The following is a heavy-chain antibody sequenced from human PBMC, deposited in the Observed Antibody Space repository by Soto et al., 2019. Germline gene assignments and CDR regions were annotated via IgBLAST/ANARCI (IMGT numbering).Heavy chain of an antibody. V-gene: IGHV5-10-1*01. J-gene: IGHJ4*02. CDR1: GYSFTTYW. D-gene: IGHD6-19*01. CDR2: IDPTDFYT. Sequence: PGESLKISCQGSGYSFTTYWISWVRQMPGKGLEGMGRIDPTDFYTNYSPSFQGRVTISVDKSISTAYLQWSSLKASDTAMYYCARRAGHSRCWSEPFDYWGQGTLVTVSS. CDR3: ARRAGHSRCWSEPFDY.